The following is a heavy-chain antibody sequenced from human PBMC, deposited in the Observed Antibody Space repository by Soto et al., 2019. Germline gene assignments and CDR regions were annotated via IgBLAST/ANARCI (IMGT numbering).Heavy chain of an antibody. D-gene: IGHD3-10*01. V-gene: IGHV4-59*01. CDR3: ASTYGRNFDY. J-gene: IGHJ4*02. Sequence: PSETLSLTCTVSGGSISSYYWSWIRQPPGKGLEWIGYIYYSGSTNYNPSLKSRVTISVDTSKNQFSLKLSSVTAADTALYYCASTYGRNFDYWGQGTLVTVSS. CDR1: GGSISSYY. CDR2: IYYSGST.